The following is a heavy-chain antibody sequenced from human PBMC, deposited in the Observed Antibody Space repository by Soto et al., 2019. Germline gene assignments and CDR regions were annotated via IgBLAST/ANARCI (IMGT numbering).Heavy chain of an antibody. J-gene: IGHJ6*02. D-gene: IGHD2-15*01. CDR3: XXDEXTXXXXVFWTTWWGMDV. CDR2: IKSKTDGGTT. CDR1: GFTFSNAW. V-gene: IGHV3-15*07. Sequence: EVQLVESGGGLVKPGGSLRLSCAASGFTFSNAWMNWVRQAPGKGXXXXGRIKSKTDGGTTDYAAPVKGRFTISRXXXXXXXXXXXXXXXXXXXXXXXXXXDEXTXXXXVFWTTWWGMDVWGQGTKVTVSS.